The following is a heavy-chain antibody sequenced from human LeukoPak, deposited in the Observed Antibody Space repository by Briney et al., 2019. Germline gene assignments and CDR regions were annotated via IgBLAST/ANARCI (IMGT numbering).Heavy chain of an antibody. D-gene: IGHD2-21*02. CDR1: GFSFSSYA. J-gene: IGHJ4*02. Sequence: GGSLRLSCAASGFSFSSYAMHWVRQAPGKGLEWAAVIWYDGGNKYYADSVKGRFTISRDNSKNTLYLEMNSLRAEDTAVYYCARGLTQIPRLATGLGHWGQGTLVTVSS. CDR3: ARGLTQIPRLATGLGH. V-gene: IGHV3-33*01. CDR2: IWYDGGNK.